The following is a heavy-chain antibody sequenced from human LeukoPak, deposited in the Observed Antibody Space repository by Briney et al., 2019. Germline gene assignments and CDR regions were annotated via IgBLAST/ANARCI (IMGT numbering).Heavy chain of an antibody. Sequence: GGSLRLSCAASRFTFSSYGMSWVRQAPGKGLEWVSAISGSGNNIYYADSVKGRFTISRDNSKNMLYLQMNSLRAEDTAEYYCAKEQRDWNYGVFDYWGQGTQVTVSS. J-gene: IGHJ4*02. CDR2: ISGSGNNI. CDR1: RFTFSSYG. CDR3: AKEQRDWNYGVFDY. V-gene: IGHV3-23*01. D-gene: IGHD1-7*01.